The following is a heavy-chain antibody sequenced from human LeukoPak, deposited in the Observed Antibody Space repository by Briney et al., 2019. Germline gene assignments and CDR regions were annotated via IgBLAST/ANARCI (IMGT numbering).Heavy chain of an antibody. CDR1: GYSISSGYY. J-gene: IGHJ4*02. V-gene: IGHV4-38-2*01. CDR3: ARSIFGVVISLYYFDY. CDR2: IYHSGST. Sequence: SETLSLTCAVSGYSISSGYYWGWIRQPPGKGLEWIGSIYHSGSTYYNSSLKSRVTISVDTSKNQFSLKLSSVTAADTAVYYCARSIFGVVISLYYFDYWGQGTLVTVSS. D-gene: IGHD3-3*01.